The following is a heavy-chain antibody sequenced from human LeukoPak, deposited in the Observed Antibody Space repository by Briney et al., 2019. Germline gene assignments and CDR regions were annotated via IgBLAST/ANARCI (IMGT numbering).Heavy chain of an antibody. D-gene: IGHD3-10*01. CDR3: AKVSLAPITMVRGVLVGYFDY. J-gene: IGHJ4*02. CDR1: GFTFSSYA. V-gene: IGHV3-23*01. CDR2: ISGSGGST. Sequence: GGSLRLSCVGSGFTFSSYAMSWVRQTPGKGLEWVSAISGSGGSTYYADSVKGRFTISRDNSKNTLYLQVNSLRAEDTAVYYCAKVSLAPITMVRGVLVGYFDYWGQGTLVTVSS.